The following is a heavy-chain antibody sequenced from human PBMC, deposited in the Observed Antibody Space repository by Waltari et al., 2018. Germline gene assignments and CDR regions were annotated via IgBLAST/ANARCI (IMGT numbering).Heavy chain of an antibody. CDR2: MDPNTDNL. CDR3: ARGSVGLHGGNSGFGY. V-gene: IGHV1-8*02. Sequence: QVPLVQSEAEVRKPGASVKVFCKDSGYSFIHYDINWVRQAPGQGLEWLGWMDPNTDNLGYAQKFQGRLIMATNTSVSTAYMELSSLRYEDTAVYFCARGSVGLHGGNSGFGYWGQGTLVTVSS. J-gene: IGHJ4*02. D-gene: IGHD2-21*02. CDR1: GYSFIHYD.